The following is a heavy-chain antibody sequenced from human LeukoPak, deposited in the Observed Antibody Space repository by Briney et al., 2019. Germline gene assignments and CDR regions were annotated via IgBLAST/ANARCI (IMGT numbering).Heavy chain of an antibody. J-gene: IGHJ6*02. D-gene: IGHD3-16*02. CDR2: IIPIFGTA. Sequence: SVKVSCKASGGTFSSYAISWVRQAPGQGLEWMGGIIPIFGTANYAQKFQGRVTITADESTSTAYMELSSLRSEDTAVYYCARDYRHNRGYYYGMDVWAKGPRSPSP. CDR3: ARDYRHNRGYYYGMDV. CDR1: GGTFSSYA. V-gene: IGHV1-69*13.